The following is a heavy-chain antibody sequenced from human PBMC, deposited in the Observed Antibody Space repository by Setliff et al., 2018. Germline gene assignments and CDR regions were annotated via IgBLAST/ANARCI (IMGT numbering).Heavy chain of an antibody. V-gene: IGHV3-21*01. D-gene: IGHD2-15*01. Sequence: PVVSLRLSCAGSGFTFSSYTMNWVRQAPGKGLEWVSSIISSGSHIYYADSVKGRFTSSRDNAKDSLYLQMNSLRADDTAVYYCTRDYGFCSGGSCSYYGMDVWGQGTTVTVSS. CDR1: GFTFSSYT. CDR2: IISSGSHI. J-gene: IGHJ6*02. CDR3: TRDYGFCSGGSCSYYGMDV.